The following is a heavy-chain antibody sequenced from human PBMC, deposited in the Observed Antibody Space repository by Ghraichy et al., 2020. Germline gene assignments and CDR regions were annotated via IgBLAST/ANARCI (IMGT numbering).Heavy chain of an antibody. J-gene: IGHJ5*02. CDR3: ARERPYYGDYL. D-gene: IGHD4-17*01. Sequence: ETLSLTCAVYGGSFSGYYWSWIRQPPGKGLEWIGEINHSGSTNYNPSLKSRVTISVDTSKNQFSLKLSSVTAADTAVYYCARERPYYGDYLWGQGTLVTVSS. CDR2: INHSGST. CDR1: GGSFSGYY. V-gene: IGHV4-34*01.